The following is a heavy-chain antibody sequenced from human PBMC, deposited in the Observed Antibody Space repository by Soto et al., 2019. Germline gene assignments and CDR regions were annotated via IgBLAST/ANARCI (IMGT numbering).Heavy chain of an antibody. CDR2: IYPGDSDT. V-gene: IGHV5-51*01. J-gene: IGHJ6*02. D-gene: IGHD2-2*02. CDR3: ARHSKCSSTSCYRGYYYYGMDV. Sequence: PGESLKISCKGSGYSFTSYWIGWVRQMPGKGLEWMGIIYPGDSDTRYSPSFQGQVTISADKSISTAYLQWSSLKASDTAMYYCARHSKCSSTSCYRGYYYYGMDVWGQGTTVTVSS. CDR1: GYSFTSYW.